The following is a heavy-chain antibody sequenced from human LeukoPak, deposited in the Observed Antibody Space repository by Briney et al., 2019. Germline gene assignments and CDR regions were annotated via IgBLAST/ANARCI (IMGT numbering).Heavy chain of an antibody. D-gene: IGHD3-10*01. J-gene: IGHJ4*02. CDR3: ARDRGDVLLWFGELEGGYYFDY. CDR1: GFPFSDYY. Sequence: GGSLRLSCAASGFPFSDYYMSWIRQAPGKGLEWVSYISSSGDTIYYADSVKGRFTISRDNAKNSLYLQMNSLRAEDTAVYYCARDRGDVLLWFGELEGGYYFDYWGQGTLVTVSS. V-gene: IGHV3-11*04. CDR2: ISSSGDTI.